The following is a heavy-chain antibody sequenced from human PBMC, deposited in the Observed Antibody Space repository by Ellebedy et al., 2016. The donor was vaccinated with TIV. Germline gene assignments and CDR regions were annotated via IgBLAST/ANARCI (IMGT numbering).Heavy chain of an antibody. CDR3: ARDPLGYCSGGSCSNNWFDP. CDR1: GYTFTSDL. J-gene: IGHJ5*02. Sequence: AASVKVSCKTSGYTFTSDLIHWVRQAPGQGLEWMGMINPNGGGTAYVQKFQGRVSFTRDTSANTAYMHLSGLRSEDSAVYYCARDPLGYCSGGSCSNNWFDPWGQGTLVTVSS. CDR2: INPNGGGT. D-gene: IGHD2-15*01. V-gene: IGHV1-46*01.